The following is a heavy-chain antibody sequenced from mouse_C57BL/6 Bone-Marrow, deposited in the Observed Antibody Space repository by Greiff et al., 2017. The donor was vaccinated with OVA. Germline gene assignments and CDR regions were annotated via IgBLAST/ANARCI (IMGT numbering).Heavy chain of an antibody. D-gene: IGHD1-1*01. CDR1: GFTFTDYY. Sequence: EVQVVESGGGLVQPGGSLSLSCAASGFTFTDYYMSWVRQPPGKALEWLGFIRNKANGYTTEYSASVKGRFTISRDNSQSVLYLQMNALRAEDSATYYSASLYCYGSRDWYFDVWGTGTTVTVSS. V-gene: IGHV7-3*01. CDR3: ASLYCYGSRDWYFDV. J-gene: IGHJ1*03. CDR2: IRNKANGYTT.